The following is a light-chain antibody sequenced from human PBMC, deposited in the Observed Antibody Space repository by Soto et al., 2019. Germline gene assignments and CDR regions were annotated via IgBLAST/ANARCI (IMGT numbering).Light chain of an antibody. J-gene: IGKJ1*01. CDR3: QQYNSYSRT. CDR1: QSISSW. Sequence: DIQMTQSSSTLSASVGDRVTITCRASQSISSWLAWYQQKPGKAPKVLIYDASSLESGVPSRFSGSGSGTEFTLTISSLQPDDFATYFCQQYNSYSRTFGQGTKV. V-gene: IGKV1-5*01. CDR2: DAS.